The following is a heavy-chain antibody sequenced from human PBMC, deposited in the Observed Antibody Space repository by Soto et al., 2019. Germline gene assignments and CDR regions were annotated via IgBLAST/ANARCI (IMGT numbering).Heavy chain of an antibody. V-gene: IGHV1-69*13. J-gene: IGHJ4*02. CDR2: IIPIFGTA. CDR1: GGTFSSYA. CDR3: ASRKSSIAAKGGDY. D-gene: IGHD6-6*01. Sequence: ASVKVSCKASGGTFSSYAISWVRQAPGQGLEWMGGIIPIFGTANYAQKFQGRVTITADESTSTAYMELSSLRSEDTAVYYCASRKSSIAAKGGDYWGQGTLVTVSS.